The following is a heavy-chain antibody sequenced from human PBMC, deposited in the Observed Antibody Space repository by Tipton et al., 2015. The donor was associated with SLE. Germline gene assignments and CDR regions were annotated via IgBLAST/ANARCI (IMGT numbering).Heavy chain of an antibody. D-gene: IGHD7-27*01. CDR3: ARAPNWGSLSTFDV. Sequence: TLSLTCTVSGGSINNFWAWVRQPPGKGLEWIATIYYSGITYYTPSLKGRVTISVETSKSQFSLKLSSVTAADAAVYYCARAPNWGSLSTFDVWGRGTMVSVSS. CDR1: GGSINNF. V-gene: IGHV4-39*07. J-gene: IGHJ3*01. CDR2: IYYSGIT.